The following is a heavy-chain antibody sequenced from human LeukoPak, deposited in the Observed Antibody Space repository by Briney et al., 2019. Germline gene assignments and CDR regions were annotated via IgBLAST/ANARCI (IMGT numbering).Heavy chain of an antibody. D-gene: IGHD2-15*01. V-gene: IGHV3-30*18. CDR2: ISYDGTNE. CDR3: AKYSGGSGRED. CDR1: GFIFSGSV. Sequence: GGSLRLSCAASGFIFSGSVMHWVRQAPGKGLEWVAIISYDGTNENYGDSGKGRFPISRDNSKSTLYLHMNRLRHEDNAVYYCAKYSGGSGREDWGDRSLV. J-gene: IGHJ4*01.